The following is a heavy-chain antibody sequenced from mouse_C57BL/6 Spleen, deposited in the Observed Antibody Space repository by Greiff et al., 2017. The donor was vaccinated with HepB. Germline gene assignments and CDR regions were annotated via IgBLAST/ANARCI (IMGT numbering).Heavy chain of an antibody. J-gene: IGHJ2*01. CDR1: GYTFTSYW. CDR2: IDPSDSYT. CDR3: ARSEGNLDY. V-gene: IGHV1-69*01. Sequence: VQLQQPGAELVMPGASVKLSCKASGYTFTSYWMHWVKQRPGQGLEWIGDIDPSDSYTNYNQKFKGKSTLTVDKSSSTAYMQLSSLTAEDSAVYYCARSEGNLDYWGQGTTLTVSS. D-gene: IGHD2-1*01.